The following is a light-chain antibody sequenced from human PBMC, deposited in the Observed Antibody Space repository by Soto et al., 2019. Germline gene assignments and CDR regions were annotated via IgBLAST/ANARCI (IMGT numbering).Light chain of an antibody. J-gene: IGKJ4*01. CDR2: GAS. Sequence: IVMTQSPATLSVSPGERATLSCRASQSISSDVAWYRQKPGQPPTLIMYGASTRAIGIRDRFSGSGSGTEFTLTINSLQSEYFGAYYCQQYTEWPLSSGGGTKGDI. CDR3: QQYTEWPLS. CDR1: QSISSD. V-gene: IGKV3-15*01.